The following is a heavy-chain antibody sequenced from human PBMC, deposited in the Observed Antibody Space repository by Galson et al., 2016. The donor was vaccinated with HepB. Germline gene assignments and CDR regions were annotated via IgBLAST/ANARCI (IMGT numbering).Heavy chain of an antibody. CDR1: GGTFSSYA. J-gene: IGHJ4*02. CDR3: ARARGSSWFGGNDY. V-gene: IGHV1-69*06. D-gene: IGHD6-13*01. CDR2: IIPIFETA. Sequence: SVKVSCKASGGTFSSYAISWVRQTPGQALEWMGGIIPIFETANYAQKFQDRVTITADKSTSTAYMEMSSRRSEDTAVYYCARARGSSWFGGNDYGGQGTLVTVST.